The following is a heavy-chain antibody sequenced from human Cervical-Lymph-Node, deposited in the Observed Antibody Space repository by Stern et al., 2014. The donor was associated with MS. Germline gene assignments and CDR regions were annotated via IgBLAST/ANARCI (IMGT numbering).Heavy chain of an antibody. CDR1: GITFTSSV. V-gene: IGHV1-58*01. J-gene: IGHJ3*02. CDR3: AAAATADAFDI. CDR2: IVVGSANT. Sequence: QLGQSGPEVKKPGTSVKGSSKASGITFTSSVVPWVRQARGQRLEWIGWIVVGSANTNYAQKFQERVTITRYMSTSTAYMELSSLRSEDTAVYYCAAAATADAFDIWGQGTMVTVSS.